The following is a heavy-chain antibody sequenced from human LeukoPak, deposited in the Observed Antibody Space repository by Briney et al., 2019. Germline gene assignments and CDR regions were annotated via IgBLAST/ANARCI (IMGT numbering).Heavy chain of an antibody. Sequence: ASVKVSCKASGYTFSTYGIAWVRQAPGQGLEWMGWISAYNGNTNYAQKFQGRVTMTTDTSASTAYMELRSLRSDDTAVYYCARASTTSSSTPDYWGQGTLVTVSS. CDR2: ISAYNGNT. CDR3: ARASTTSSSTPDY. J-gene: IGHJ4*02. V-gene: IGHV1-18*01. CDR1: GYTFSTYG. D-gene: IGHD6-6*01.